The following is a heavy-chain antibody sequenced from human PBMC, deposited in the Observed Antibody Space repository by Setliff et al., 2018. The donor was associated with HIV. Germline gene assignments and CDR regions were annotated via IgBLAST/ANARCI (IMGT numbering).Heavy chain of an antibody. D-gene: IGHD3-10*01. Sequence: GASVKVSCKASGYTFTSYYLHWVRQAPGQGLEWMGMINPSGGSASYAQKFQGRVTMSRDTSTSTVYMELSSLRSEDTAVYYCARGRHGLGLDVWGQGTLVTVSS. CDR2: INPSGGSA. J-gene: IGHJ4*02. CDR1: GYTFTSYY. V-gene: IGHV1-46*01. CDR3: ARGRHGLGLDV.